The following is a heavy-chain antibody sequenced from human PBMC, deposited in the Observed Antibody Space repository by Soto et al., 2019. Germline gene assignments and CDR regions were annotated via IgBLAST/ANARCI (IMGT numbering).Heavy chain of an antibody. CDR3: ARTNYYDSSGYYGLFYYYYYGMDV. D-gene: IGHD3-22*01. CDR1: GGSFSGYY. CDR2: INHSGST. J-gene: IGHJ6*02. Sequence: QVQLQQWGAGLLKPSETLSITCAVYGGSFSGYYWSWIRQPPGKGLEWIGEINHSGSTNYNPSLKSRVTISVDTSKNQFSRKLSSVTAADTAVYYCARTNYYDSSGYYGLFYYYYYGMDVWGQGTTVTVSS. V-gene: IGHV4-34*01.